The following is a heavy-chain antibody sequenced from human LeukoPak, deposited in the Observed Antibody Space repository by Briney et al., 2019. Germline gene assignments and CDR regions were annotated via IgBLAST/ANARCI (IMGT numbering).Heavy chain of an antibody. J-gene: IGHJ4*02. CDR3: TSTFSSSYYFDY. Sequence: GGSLRLSCAASGFTFSGSAMHWVRQASGKGLEWVGRIRRKANSYATAYAASVKGRFTISRDDSKNTAYLQMNSLKTEDTAVYYCTSTFSSSYYFDYWGQGTLVTVSS. D-gene: IGHD6-6*01. CDR1: GFTFSGSA. V-gene: IGHV3-73*01. CDR2: IRRKANSYAT.